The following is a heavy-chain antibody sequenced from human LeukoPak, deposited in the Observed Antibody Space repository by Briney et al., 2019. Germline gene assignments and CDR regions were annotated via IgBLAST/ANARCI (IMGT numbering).Heavy chain of an antibody. J-gene: IGHJ5*02. V-gene: IGHV3-30*18. CDR1: GLTFSSYG. CDR2: ISYDGTIR. D-gene: IGHD2-2*01. CDR3: AKGGCSSTTCYLANP. Sequence: GRSLRLSCAASGLTFSSYGMHWVRQAPGKGLEWEAVISYDGTIRNYADSVKGRFTISRDNSKNTLYLQMNSLTAEDTALYYCAKGGCSSTTCYLANPWGQGTLVTVSS.